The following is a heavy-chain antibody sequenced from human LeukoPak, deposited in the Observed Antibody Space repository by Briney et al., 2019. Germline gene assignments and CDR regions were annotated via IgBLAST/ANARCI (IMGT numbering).Heavy chain of an antibody. V-gene: IGHV3-30-3*01. J-gene: IGHJ4*02. CDR2: ISYDGSNK. Sequence: GGSLRLSCAASGFTFSSYAMHWVRQAPGKGLEWVAVISYDGSNKYYADSVKGRFTISRDNAKNSLYLQMNSLRGEDTAVYYCARDGLTIFGVVTLWGQGTLVTVSS. D-gene: IGHD3-3*01. CDR3: ARDGLTIFGVVTL. CDR1: GFTFSSYA.